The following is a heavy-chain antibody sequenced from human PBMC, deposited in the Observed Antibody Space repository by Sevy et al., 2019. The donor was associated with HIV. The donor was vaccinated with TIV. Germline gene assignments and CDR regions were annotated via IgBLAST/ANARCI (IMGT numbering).Heavy chain of an antibody. CDR2: ISAYNGHT. Sequence: ASVKVSCKASGYPFSTYAISWVRQAPGRGLECMGWISAYNGHTNYAQSLQDRVTMTTDTSTSTAYMELRSLRSDDTAVYYCARLEASGSGWYGNGMDVWGQGTTVTVSS. V-gene: IGHV1-18*01. CDR1: GYPFSTYA. D-gene: IGHD6-19*01. J-gene: IGHJ6*02. CDR3: ARLEASGSGWYGNGMDV.